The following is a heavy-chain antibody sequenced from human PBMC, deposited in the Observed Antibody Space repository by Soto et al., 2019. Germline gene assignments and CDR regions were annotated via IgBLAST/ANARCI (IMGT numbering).Heavy chain of an antibody. V-gene: IGHV3-13*04. CDR3: ARAGGRVATPWFDP. CDR2: IGTAGDT. D-gene: IGHD5-12*01. J-gene: IGHJ5*02. CDR1: GFTFSSYD. Sequence: EVQLVESGGGLVQPGGSLRLSCAASGFTFSSYDMHWVRQATGKGLEWVSAIGTAGDTYYPGSVKGRFTISRENAKNSLYLQMNSLRAGDTAVYYCARAGGRVATPWFDPWGQETLVTVSS.